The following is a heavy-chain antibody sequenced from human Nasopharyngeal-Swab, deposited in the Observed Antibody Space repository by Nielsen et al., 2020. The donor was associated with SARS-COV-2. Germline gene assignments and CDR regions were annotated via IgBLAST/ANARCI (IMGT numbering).Heavy chain of an antibody. Sequence: GGSLRLSCAASGFTFRSYAMHWVRQATGKGLEWVAVISYDGSNIYYTDFVKGRFTISRDNSKNTLYLQMKSLRAEDTAVYYCARGGYCSSTSCYTVTTPLSYWGQGTLVTVSS. J-gene: IGHJ4*02. D-gene: IGHD2-2*02. V-gene: IGHV3-30*04. CDR2: ISYDGSNI. CDR3: ARGGYCSSTSCYTVTTPLSY. CDR1: GFTFRSYA.